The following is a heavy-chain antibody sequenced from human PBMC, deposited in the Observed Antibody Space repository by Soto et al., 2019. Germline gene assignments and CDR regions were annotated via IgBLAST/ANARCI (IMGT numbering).Heavy chain of an antibody. CDR2: IDPKSGDT. V-gene: IGHV1-2*02. D-gene: IGHD3-22*01. CDR3: ARDYDKSGYDYFDH. CDR1: EYSFTGHY. J-gene: IGHJ5*02. Sequence: ASVKVSCKASEYSFTGHYLHWVRQAPGQGLEWMGWIDPKSGDTNYAQKFQDRVTMTRDTSSSTAYMDLSRLRSDDTAVYYCARDYDKSGYDYFDHWGQGTLVTVSS.